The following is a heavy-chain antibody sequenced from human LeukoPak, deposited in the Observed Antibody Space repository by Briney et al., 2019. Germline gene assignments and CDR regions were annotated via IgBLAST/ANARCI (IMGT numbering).Heavy chain of an antibody. Sequence: NTSETLSLTCTVSGGPMFNYYWNWIRQPPGKGLEWIGYIYVNGITNYSPSLRSRGTISIATSKNQFSLRLTSVTAADAAIYYCARRAYYDSSGYHPTSGYFDLWGRGTLVSVS. J-gene: IGHJ2*01. CDR2: IYVNGIT. D-gene: IGHD3-22*01. CDR3: ARRAYYDSSGYHPTSGYFDL. V-gene: IGHV4-4*08. CDR1: GGPMFNYY.